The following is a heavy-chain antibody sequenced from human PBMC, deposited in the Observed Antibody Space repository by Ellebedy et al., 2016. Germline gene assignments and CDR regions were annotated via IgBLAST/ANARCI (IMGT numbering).Heavy chain of an antibody. CDR2: LNFDGSGT. J-gene: IGHJ4*02. V-gene: IGHV3-74*01. Sequence: GGSLTLSCAASGFTLGSYRTHWVRQAPGKGLVWVSRLNFDGSGTIYVDSAKGRVTISGASAKNTLSLQMTSLGAEDTAVYYCARESGNFMDNWGQGTLVTVSS. CDR3: ARESGNFMDN. CDR1: GFTLGSYR. D-gene: IGHD3-22*01.